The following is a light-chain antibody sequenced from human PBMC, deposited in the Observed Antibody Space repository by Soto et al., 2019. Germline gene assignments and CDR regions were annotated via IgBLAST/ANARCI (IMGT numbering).Light chain of an antibody. CDR1: SSDVGAYNF. CDR3: TSHGGGNKFYV. V-gene: IGLV2-8*01. CDR2: EVS. Sequence: QSVLTQPPSASGSPGQSVTISCTGTSSDVGAYNFVSWYQQHPGKAPKLLIHEVSRRPSGVPDRFSASKSGNTATLTVSGLQAEDEADYHCTSHGGGNKFYVFGTGTKVTV. J-gene: IGLJ1*01.